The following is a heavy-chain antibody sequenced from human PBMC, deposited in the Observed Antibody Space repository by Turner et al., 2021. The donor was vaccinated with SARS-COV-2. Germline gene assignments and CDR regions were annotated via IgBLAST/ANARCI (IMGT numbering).Heavy chain of an antibody. V-gene: IGHV3-21*02. CDR2: ITSSSSNI. CDR1: RFTLSNYS. D-gene: IGHD3-10*01. CDR3: ARDPITVIRGPHIGHNWFDP. J-gene: IGHJ5*02. Sequence: EVQLVESGGGLVKPGGSLRLSCAASRFTLSNYSMSWVRQAPGKGLEWVSSITSSSSNIYYADSVKSRFTISRDNAKNSLYLQMNSLRAEDTAVYYCARDPITVIRGPHIGHNWFDPLGQGTLVTVSS.